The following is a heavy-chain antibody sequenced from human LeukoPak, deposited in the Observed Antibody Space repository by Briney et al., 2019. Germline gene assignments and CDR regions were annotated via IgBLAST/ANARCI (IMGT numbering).Heavy chain of an antibody. Sequence: PSETLSLTCAVSGFSISSTYFWGWIRQTPGKGLEWIGNSYHSGATYYNPSHKSRLTISIDTSKNQFSLSLSSVTAADTAVYYCARVLKAGGYYYSSNDYYYFDSWGQGTLVTVSS. J-gene: IGHJ4*02. CDR3: ARVLKAGGYYYSSNDYYYFDS. D-gene: IGHD3-22*01. CDR2: SYHSGAT. CDR1: GFSISSTYF. V-gene: IGHV4-38-2*01.